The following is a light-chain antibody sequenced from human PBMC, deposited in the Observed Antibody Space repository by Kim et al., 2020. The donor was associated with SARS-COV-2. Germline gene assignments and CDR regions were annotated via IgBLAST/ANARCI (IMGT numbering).Light chain of an antibody. CDR3: GAWGGGPTGYV. CDR2: DND. Sequence: QSFLTQPPSVSAAPGQKVSISCFGSDSNIGTNSVSWYQQFPGTAPKLLIHDNDRRPSGIPDRFFASKSGTSATLGISGLQTGDEADYYCGAWGGGPTGYVFGTGTKVTVL. V-gene: IGLV1-51*01. CDR1: DSNIGTNS. J-gene: IGLJ1*01.